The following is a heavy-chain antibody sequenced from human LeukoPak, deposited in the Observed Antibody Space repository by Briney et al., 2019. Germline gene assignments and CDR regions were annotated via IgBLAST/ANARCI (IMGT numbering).Heavy chain of an antibody. V-gene: IGHV3-11*01. J-gene: IGHJ4*02. Sequence: GGSLRPSCAASGFSFSRCYMSWVRQTPGKALEWISYIPTSGISVQYADSVRGRFTASRDDAKNSLHLQMDSLRVEDTAVYYCTRAVGLGPGAHFDQWGQGALVIVSS. CDR2: IPTSGISV. D-gene: IGHD1-26*01. CDR1: GFSFSRCY. CDR3: TRAVGLGPGAHFDQ.